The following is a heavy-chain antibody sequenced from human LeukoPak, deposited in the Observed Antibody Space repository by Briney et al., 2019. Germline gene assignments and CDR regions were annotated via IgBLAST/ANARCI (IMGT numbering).Heavy chain of an antibody. D-gene: IGHD3-10*01. CDR2: IYTSGST. J-gene: IGHJ6*02. Sequence: SETLSLTCTVSGGSISSGSYYWSWIRQPAGKGLEWIGRIYTSGSTNYNPSLKSRVTISVDTSKNQFSLKLSSVTAADTAVYYCARLSITGPYYYGMDVWGQGITVTVSS. CDR1: GGSISSGSYY. CDR3: ARLSITGPYYYGMDV. V-gene: IGHV4-61*02.